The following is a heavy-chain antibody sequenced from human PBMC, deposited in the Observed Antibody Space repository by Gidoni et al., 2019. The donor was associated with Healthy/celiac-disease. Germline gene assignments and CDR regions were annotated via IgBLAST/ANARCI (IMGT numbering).Heavy chain of an antibody. D-gene: IGHD2-15*01. V-gene: IGHV5-51*01. CDR2: IYPGDSDT. J-gene: IGHJ3*02. CDR1: GYSFTSYW. CDR3: ARLGLSVVVVADAFDI. Sequence: EVQLVQSGAAVNKPGESLKISCKGSGYSFTSYWIGWVRQMPGKGLEWMGIIYPGDSDTRYSPSFQGQVTISADKSISTAYLQWSRLKASDTAMYYCARLGLSVVVVADAFDIWCQGTMVTVSS.